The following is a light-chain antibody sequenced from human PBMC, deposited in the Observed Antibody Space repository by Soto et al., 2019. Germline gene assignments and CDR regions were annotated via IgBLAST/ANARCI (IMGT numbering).Light chain of an antibody. V-gene: IGLV1-40*01. CDR1: SSNIGAGYD. Sequence: QSVLTQPPSVSGAPGQRVTISCTGSSSNIGAGYDVKWYQQLPGTAPKLLIYGNSNRPSGVPDRFSGSKSGTSASLATTGLQAEDEADYYCQSYDSSLSGWVFGGGTKVTVL. CDR3: QSYDSSLSGWV. J-gene: IGLJ3*02. CDR2: GNS.